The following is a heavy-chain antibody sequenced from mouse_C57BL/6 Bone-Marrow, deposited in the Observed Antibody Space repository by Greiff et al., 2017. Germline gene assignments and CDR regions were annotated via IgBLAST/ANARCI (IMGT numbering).Heavy chain of an antibody. CDR1: GYSITSGYY. CDR2: ISYDGSH. Sequence: EVKLQESGPGLVKPSQSLSLTCSVTGYSITSGYYWNWIRQFPGNKLEWMGYISYDGSHNYNPSLKNRISITRDPSKNQFLLKLNSVTTEDTATYYCARDYYGSSDYWGQGTTLTVSS. J-gene: IGHJ2*01. V-gene: IGHV3-6*01. CDR3: ARDYYGSSDY. D-gene: IGHD1-1*01.